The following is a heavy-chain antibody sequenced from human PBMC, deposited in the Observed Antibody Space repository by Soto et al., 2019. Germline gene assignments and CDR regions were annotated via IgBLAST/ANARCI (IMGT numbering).Heavy chain of an antibody. Sequence: GGSLRLSCAASGFTFSSYAMIWVRQAPGKGLEWVSAISGSGGSTYYADSVKGRFTISRDNSKNTLYLQMNSLRAEDTAVYYCAKWVVAAIFGRLDPWGQGTLVTVSS. CDR3: AKWVVAAIFGRLDP. J-gene: IGHJ5*02. D-gene: IGHD2-15*01. CDR2: ISGSGGST. CDR1: GFTFSSYA. V-gene: IGHV3-23*01.